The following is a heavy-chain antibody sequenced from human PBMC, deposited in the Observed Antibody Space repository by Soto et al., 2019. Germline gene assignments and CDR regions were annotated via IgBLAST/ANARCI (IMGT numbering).Heavy chain of an antibody. CDR1: GFTFSSYA. Sequence: EVQLLESGGGLVQPGESLRLSCPASGFTFSSYAMSWVRQAPGKGLEWVSVISGSDDSTYYADSVKDRFTISRDNSKNTLYLQMNSLRAEDTAVYYCAKRSSSSTFDYWGQGTLVTVSS. CDR3: AKRSSSSTFDY. CDR2: ISGSDDST. J-gene: IGHJ4*02. D-gene: IGHD6-6*01. V-gene: IGHV3-23*01.